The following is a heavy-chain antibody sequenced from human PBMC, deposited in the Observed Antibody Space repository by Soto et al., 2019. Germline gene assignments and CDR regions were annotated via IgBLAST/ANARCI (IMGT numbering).Heavy chain of an antibody. J-gene: IGHJ4*02. D-gene: IGHD3-10*01. V-gene: IGHV4-39*01. CDR1: GGPIRSSSNS. Sequence: SETLSLTCTVSGGPIRSSSNSWDWIRQSPGTGLEWIGSIDESGNTYYNPSLKSRVIMSVDTSKNQLSLKLISVTGADSGFYYCERQRGSVDYWGQGTLVTGSS. CDR3: ERQRGSVDY. CDR2: IDESGNT.